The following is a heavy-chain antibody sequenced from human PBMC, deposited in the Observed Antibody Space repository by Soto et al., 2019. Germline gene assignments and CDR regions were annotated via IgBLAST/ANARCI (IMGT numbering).Heavy chain of an antibody. CDR3: AKFFVETGSNSGWPWSFHY. Sequence: EVQLLGSGGGLVQPGRSLRLSCAASGFTLRNYAMSWVRQAPGQVRDWVPAISGSGGTTYYADSVKGRFTISRANSKNTLFLQMNSLRAEDAAVYYCAKFFVETGSNSGWPWSFHYWGQGTLVTVSS. CDR1: GFTLRNYA. D-gene: IGHD6-25*01. J-gene: IGHJ4*02. CDR2: ISGSGGTT. V-gene: IGHV3-23*01.